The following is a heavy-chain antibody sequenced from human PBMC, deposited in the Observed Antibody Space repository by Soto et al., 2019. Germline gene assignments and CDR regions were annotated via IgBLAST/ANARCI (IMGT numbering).Heavy chain of an antibody. CDR1: GGSFSGYY. D-gene: IGHD5-18*01. CDR3: ARGTARGYYNWSDP. Sequence: KPSETLSLTCAVYGGSFSGYYWSWIRQPPGKGLEWIGEINHSGSTNYNPSLKSRVTISVDTSKNQFSLKLSSVTAADTAVYYCARGTARGYYNWSDPWGQGTPVTVSS. V-gene: IGHV4-34*01. CDR2: INHSGST. J-gene: IGHJ5*02.